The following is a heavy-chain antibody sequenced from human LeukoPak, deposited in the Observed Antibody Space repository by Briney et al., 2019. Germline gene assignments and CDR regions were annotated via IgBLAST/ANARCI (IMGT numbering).Heavy chain of an antibody. J-gene: IGHJ4*02. D-gene: IGHD3-10*01. CDR2: INSDGSGA. Sequence: GESLKISCAASGFRFSTYWIHWVRQAPGKGLVWVSRINSDGSGATHADSVKGRFTISRDKAKNTVYLQMNSLKVEDTAVYFFTSRNGSGDYWGQGTPVTVSS. V-gene: IGHV3-74*01. CDR3: TSRNGSGDY. CDR1: GFRFSTYW.